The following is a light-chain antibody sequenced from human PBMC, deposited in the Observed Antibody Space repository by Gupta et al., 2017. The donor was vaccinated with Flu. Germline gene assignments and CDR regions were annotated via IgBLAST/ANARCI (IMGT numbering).Light chain of an antibody. Sequence: QSALTQPASVSGSPGQSITISCTGTNSDVGSYDLVSWYQHHPGKAPKLMIYEVSQRPSGVSNRFSGSKSGNMASLTISGLQAEDEADYYCCSYGGSSTFWVLGGGTKLTVL. V-gene: IGLV2-23*02. CDR2: EVS. CDR3: CSYGGSSTFWV. J-gene: IGLJ3*02. CDR1: NSDVGSYDL.